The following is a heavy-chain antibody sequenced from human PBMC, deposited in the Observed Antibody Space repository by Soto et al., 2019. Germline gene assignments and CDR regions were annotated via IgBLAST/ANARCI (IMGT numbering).Heavy chain of an antibody. CDR3: ARDRAFTYYDFWSGYYPSYYYGMDV. D-gene: IGHD3-3*01. CDR1: GFAFSNYA. V-gene: IGHV3-23*01. CDR2: ISTSIDAT. Sequence: GGSLRLSCAASGFAFSNYAIHWVRQAPGKGLEWVSSISTSIDATYYADSVKGRFTISRDDSKNTLYLQMNSLRAEDTAVYYCARDRAFTYYDFWSGYYPSYYYGMDVWGQGTTVTVS. J-gene: IGHJ6*02.